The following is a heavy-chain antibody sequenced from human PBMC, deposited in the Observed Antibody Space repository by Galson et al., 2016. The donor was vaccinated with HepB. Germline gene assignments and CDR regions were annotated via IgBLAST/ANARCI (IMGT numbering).Heavy chain of an antibody. Sequence: PALVKPTQTLTLTCTFSGFSLSTSGMCVTWIRQPPGKALEWLGFIDWDDDEYYSTSLKTRLSISKDTSKNQVVLTMTNMDPVDTATYYCARPGGDCYGGLDVWGQGTTVTVSS. V-gene: IGHV2-70*01. CDR1: GFSLSTSGMC. CDR3: ARPGGDCYGGLDV. J-gene: IGHJ6*02. D-gene: IGHD2-21*02. CDR2: IDWDDDE.